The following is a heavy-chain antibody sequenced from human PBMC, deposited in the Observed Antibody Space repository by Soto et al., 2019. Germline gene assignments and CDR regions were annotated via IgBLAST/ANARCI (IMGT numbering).Heavy chain of an antibody. D-gene: IGHD3-22*01. J-gene: IGHJ6*03. CDR1: GFDFSSYS. V-gene: IGHV3-21*01. CDR3: ARGCGGSCSSGSVIVYSYYYPMDA. CDR2: ISCGNEYI. Sequence: EAQLVESGGGLVMPGGSLRLSCTASGFDFSSYSMNWVRQAPGKGLEWVSSISCGNEYIFYADSLKGRSTISRDNAKNSLYLQITSRIEEGTAVYYWARGCGGSCSSGSVIVYSYYYPMDAGGKGTSVTVSS.